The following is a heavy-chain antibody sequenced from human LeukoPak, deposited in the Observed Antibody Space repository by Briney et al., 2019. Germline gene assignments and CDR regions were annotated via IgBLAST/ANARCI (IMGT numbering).Heavy chain of an antibody. CDR2: ISGSGGTV. CDR3: AREEWANVEY. Sequence: GGSLRLSCAASGFRIGDYYMSWIRQAPGKGLECISFISGSGGTVRYADSVKGRFTISRDNAENSLYLQMNSLRVEDTAVYYCAREEWANVEYWDQGTLVTVPS. CDR1: GFRIGDYY. J-gene: IGHJ4*02. V-gene: IGHV3-11*01. D-gene: IGHD3-3*01.